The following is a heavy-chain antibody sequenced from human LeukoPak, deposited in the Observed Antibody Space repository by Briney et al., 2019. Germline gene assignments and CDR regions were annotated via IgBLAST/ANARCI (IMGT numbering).Heavy chain of an antibody. CDR1: GGSFSGYY. D-gene: IGHD3-9*01. Sequence: SETLSLTCAVYGGSFSGYYWSWIRQPPGKGLEWIGEINHSGSTNYNPSLKRRVTISVDTSKNQFSLKLSSVTAADTAVYYCALRLRYFDWSRRQDAFDIWGQGTMVTVSS. V-gene: IGHV4-34*01. J-gene: IGHJ3*02. CDR3: ALRLRYFDWSRRQDAFDI. CDR2: INHSGST.